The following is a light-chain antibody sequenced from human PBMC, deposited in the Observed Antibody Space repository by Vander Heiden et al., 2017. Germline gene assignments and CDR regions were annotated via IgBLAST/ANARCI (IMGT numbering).Light chain of an antibody. J-gene: IGLJ2*01. CDR1: SSDLGGYKY. V-gene: IGLV2-8*01. CDR2: EVT. Sequence: QSALPQPPSASGSPRQSVTVSCTGTSSDLGGYKYVSWYQQHPGKAPKLMIYEVTKRPSGVPDRFSGSKSGNTASLTVSGLQAEDESDYYCISYAGSNNLVFGGGTKLTVL. CDR3: ISYAGSNNLV.